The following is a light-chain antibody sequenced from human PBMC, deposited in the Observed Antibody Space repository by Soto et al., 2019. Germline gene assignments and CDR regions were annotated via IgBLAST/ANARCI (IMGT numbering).Light chain of an antibody. V-gene: IGLV2-14*01. CDR1: SSEVGGYNY. J-gene: IGLJ2*01. CDR3: SSYTSSSTPVV. Sequence: QSALTQAASVSGSPGQSITISCTGTSSEVGGYNYVSWYQQHPGKAPKLMIYEVSNRPSGVSNRFSGSKSGNTASLTISGLQAEDEADYYCSSYTSSSTPVVFGGGTKLTVL. CDR2: EVS.